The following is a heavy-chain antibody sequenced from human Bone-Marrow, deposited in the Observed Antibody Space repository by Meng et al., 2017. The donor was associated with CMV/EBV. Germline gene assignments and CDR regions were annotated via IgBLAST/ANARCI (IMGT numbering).Heavy chain of an antibody. J-gene: IGHJ4*02. CDR2: ISYDGSNK. Sequence: GESLKIACAAPGFTFSSYAMHWVRQAPGKGLEWVAVISYDGSNKYYADSVKGRFTISRDNSKNTLYLQMNSLRAEDTAVYYCAREQLVGATSSLSFDYWGQGTLVTVSS. V-gene: IGHV3-30-3*01. D-gene: IGHD1-26*01. CDR3: AREQLVGATSSLSFDY. CDR1: GFTFSSYA.